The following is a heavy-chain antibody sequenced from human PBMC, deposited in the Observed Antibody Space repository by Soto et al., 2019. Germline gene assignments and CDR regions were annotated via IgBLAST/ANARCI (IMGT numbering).Heavy chain of an antibody. CDR3: ARDRLSLVRGVIFDY. Sequence: QVQLVESGGGVVQPGRSLRLSCAASGFTISSYAMHWVRQAPGKGLEWVAVISYDGSNKYYADSVKGRFTISRDNSKNTLYLQMNSLRAEDTAVYYCARDRLSLVRGVIFDYWGQGTLVTVSS. V-gene: IGHV3-30-3*01. J-gene: IGHJ4*02. D-gene: IGHD3-10*01. CDR1: GFTISSYA. CDR2: ISYDGSNK.